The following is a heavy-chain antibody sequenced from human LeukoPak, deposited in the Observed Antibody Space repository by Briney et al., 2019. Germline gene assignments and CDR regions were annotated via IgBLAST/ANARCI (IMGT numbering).Heavy chain of an antibody. Sequence: SETLSLTCAVYGGSFSGYYWSWIRQPPGKGLEWIGEINHSGSTNYNPSLKSRVTISVDTSKNQFSLKLSSVTAADTAVYYCARGIVLMVSPLFGFDPWGQGTLVTVSS. J-gene: IGHJ5*02. V-gene: IGHV4-34*01. D-gene: IGHD2-8*01. CDR3: ARGIVLMVSPLFGFDP. CDR2: INHSGST. CDR1: GGSFSGYY.